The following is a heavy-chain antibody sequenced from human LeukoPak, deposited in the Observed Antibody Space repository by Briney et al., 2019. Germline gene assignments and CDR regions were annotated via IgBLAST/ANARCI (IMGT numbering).Heavy chain of an antibody. CDR2: INHSGST. CDR1: GGSISSGSYY. D-gene: IGHD5/OR15-5a*01. CDR3: ARCESVYYYMDV. V-gene: IGHV4-39*07. Sequence: PSETLSLTCTVSGGSISSGSYYWSWVRQPPGKGLEWIGEINHSGSTNYNPSLKSRVTISVDTSKNQFSLKLSSVTAADTAVYYCARCESVYYYMDVWGKGTTVTVSS. J-gene: IGHJ6*03.